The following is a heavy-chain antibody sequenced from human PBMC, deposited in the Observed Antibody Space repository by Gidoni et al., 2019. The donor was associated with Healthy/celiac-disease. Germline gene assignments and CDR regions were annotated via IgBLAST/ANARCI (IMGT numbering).Heavy chain of an antibody. CDR1: GFTFSSSA. CDR3: AREKRERAARWDYYYYGMDV. D-gene: IGHD6-6*01. CDR2: ISYYGSNK. Sequence: QVQLVESGGGVVQPGWSLRLPCAASGFTFSSSAIPWVRQAPGKGLEGVAVISYYGSNKYYADSVKGRFTISRDNSKNTLYLQMNSLRAEDTAVYYCAREKRERAARWDYYYYGMDVWGQGTTVTVSS. J-gene: IGHJ6*02. V-gene: IGHV3-30*04.